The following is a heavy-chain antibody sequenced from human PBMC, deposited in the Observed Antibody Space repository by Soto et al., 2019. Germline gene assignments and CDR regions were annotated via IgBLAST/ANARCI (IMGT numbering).Heavy chain of an antibody. V-gene: IGHV3-23*01. CDR3: AKVAGGLGYFDL. CDR2: ISATGGNI. CDR1: GFTFSDYA. Sequence: EVQLLESGGGLARPGGSLRLSCVASGFTFSDYAMTWVRQAPGKGLEWVATISATGGNIEYTDSLKGRFTISRDNSTNTLYLQLNGLTSDDTAVHYCAKVAGGLGYFDLWGRGTLVTVSS. D-gene: IGHD3-16*01. J-gene: IGHJ2*01.